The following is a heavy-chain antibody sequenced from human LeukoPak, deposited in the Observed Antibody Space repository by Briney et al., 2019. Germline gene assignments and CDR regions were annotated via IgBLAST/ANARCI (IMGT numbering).Heavy chain of an antibody. Sequence: ASVKVSCKTSGGTFSRYAISWVRQAPGQGLEWMGRFIPIFGTANYALKFQGRVSITTDESTSTAYMELSSLRSDDTAVYYCARDLGISGTYDNYCFDHWGQGTLVTVS. D-gene: IGHD1-20*01. CDR2: FIPIFGTA. CDR3: ARDLGISGTYDNYCFDH. CDR1: GGTFSRYA. J-gene: IGHJ4*02. V-gene: IGHV1-69*05.